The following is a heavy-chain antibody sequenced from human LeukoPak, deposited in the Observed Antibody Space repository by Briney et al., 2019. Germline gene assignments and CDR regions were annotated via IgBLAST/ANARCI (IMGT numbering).Heavy chain of an antibody. Sequence: KISCKGSGYSFTSYWIGWVRQMPGKGLEWMGIIYPGDSDTRYSTSFQGQVTISADNSISTAYLQWSSLKASDTAMYYCARPLDYYDSSGYNAFDIWGQGTMVTVSS. CDR2: IYPGDSDT. D-gene: IGHD3-22*01. J-gene: IGHJ3*02. CDR3: ARPLDYYDSSGYNAFDI. CDR1: GYSFTSYW. V-gene: IGHV5-51*01.